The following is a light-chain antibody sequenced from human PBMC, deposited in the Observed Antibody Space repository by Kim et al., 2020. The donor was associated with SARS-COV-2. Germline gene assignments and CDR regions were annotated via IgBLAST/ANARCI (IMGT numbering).Light chain of an antibody. CDR1: SSSIGSNH. J-gene: IGLJ2*01. Sequence: GQRVTISCSGSSSSIGSNHVYWYQQFPGPAPNLLIYTNSHRPSGVPDRFSVSRSGTSASLAISGLRSEDEADYYCAAWDDSLSVVVFGGGTQLTVL. CDR2: TNS. CDR3: AAWDDSLSVVV. V-gene: IGLV1-47*01.